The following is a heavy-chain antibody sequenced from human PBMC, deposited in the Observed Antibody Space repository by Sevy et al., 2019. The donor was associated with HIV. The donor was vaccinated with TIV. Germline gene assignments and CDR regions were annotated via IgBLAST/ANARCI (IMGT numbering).Heavy chain of an antibody. V-gene: IGHV4-59*01. CDR3: ARAPIAAAGSFDWSHEPYYFDY. J-gene: IGHJ4*02. Sequence: LETLSLTCTVSGGSISSYYWSWIRQPPGKGLEWIGYIYYSGSTNYNPSLKSRVTISVDTSKNQFSLKPSSVTAADTAVYYCARAPIAAAGSFDWSHEPYYFDYWGQGTLVTVSS. D-gene: IGHD6-13*01. CDR2: IYYSGST. CDR1: GGSISSYY.